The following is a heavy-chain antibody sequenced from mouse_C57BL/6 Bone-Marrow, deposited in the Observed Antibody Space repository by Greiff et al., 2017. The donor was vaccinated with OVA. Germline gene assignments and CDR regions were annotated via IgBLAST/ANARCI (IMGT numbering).Heavy chain of an antibody. J-gene: IGHJ2*01. CDR3: ARESDNSFDY. Sequence: QVQLQQPGAELVMPGASVKLSCKASGYTFTSYWMHWVKKRPGQGLEWIGEIDPSDSYTNYNQKFKGKSTLTVDKSSSTAYMQLSSLTSEDSAVYYCARESDNSFDYWGQGTTLTVSS. CDR1: GYTFTSYW. CDR2: IDPSDSYT. V-gene: IGHV1-69*01.